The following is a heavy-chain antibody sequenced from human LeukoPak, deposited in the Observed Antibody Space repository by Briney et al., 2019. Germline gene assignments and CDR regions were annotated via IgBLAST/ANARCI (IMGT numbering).Heavy chain of an antibody. CDR3: TTDLSELDDSGYYAKYFHH. CDR2: IKSETDGGTI. V-gene: IGHV3-15*01. J-gene: IGHJ1*01. Sequence: GGSLRLSCAASGFTFEDYGMSWVRQAPGKGLEWVGRIKSETDGGTIDYAAPVKGRFTISRDDSKDTLFLQMNSLKTEDTAVYYCTTDLSELDDSGYYAKYFHHWGQGTLVTVSS. D-gene: IGHD3-22*01. CDR1: GFTFEDYG.